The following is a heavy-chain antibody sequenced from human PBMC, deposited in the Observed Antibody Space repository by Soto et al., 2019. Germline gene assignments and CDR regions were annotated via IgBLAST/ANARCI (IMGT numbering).Heavy chain of an antibody. D-gene: IGHD3-3*01. CDR2: ISYDGSNK. CDR1: GFTFSSYA. Sequence: LRLSCAASGFTFSSYAMHWVRQAPGKGLEWVAVISYDGSNKYYADSVKGRFTISRDNSKNTLYLQMNSLRAEDTAVYYCARTSGWNYYYYGMDVWGQGTTVTVSS. V-gene: IGHV3-30-3*01. J-gene: IGHJ6*02. CDR3: ARTSGWNYYYYGMDV.